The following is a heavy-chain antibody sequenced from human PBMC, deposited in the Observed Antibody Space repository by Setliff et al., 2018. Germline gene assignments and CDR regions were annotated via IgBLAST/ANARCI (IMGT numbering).Heavy chain of an antibody. J-gene: IGHJ5*02. V-gene: IGHV4-34*01. CDR3: ARANTILGATDH. D-gene: IGHD1-26*01. CDR2: SDHGGNT. Sequence: SETLSLTCSVYGESFSNNYWSWIRQSPGKGLEWIGESDHGGNTTIHPSLKSRLTMSVDTSKNQFSLKLTSVTAADTAVYYCARANTILGATDHWGQGTLVTVSS. CDR1: GESFSNNY.